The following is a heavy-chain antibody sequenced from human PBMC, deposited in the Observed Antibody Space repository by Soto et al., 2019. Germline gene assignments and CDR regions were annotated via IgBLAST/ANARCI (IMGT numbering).Heavy chain of an antibody. Sequence: ASVKVSCKAPRDTFTSYYINWVRQAPGQGLEWMGVINPHGGSTAYAQKFKGRVTLTRDTSASTDYMEVSSLTSEDTAMYYCARSSGGNFGIIIEGTNWFAPWGQGTLVTVSS. J-gene: IGHJ5*02. CDR2: INPHGGST. D-gene: IGHD1-26*01. V-gene: IGHV1-46*01. CDR1: RDTFTSYY. CDR3: ARSSGGNFGIIIEGTNWFAP.